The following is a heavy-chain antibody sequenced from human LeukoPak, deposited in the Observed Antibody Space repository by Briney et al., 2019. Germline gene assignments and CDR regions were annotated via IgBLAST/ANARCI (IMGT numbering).Heavy chain of an antibody. CDR3: AREMITFGGVIVPYYFDY. J-gene: IGHJ4*02. CDR1: GFTFSSYW. CDR2: IKQDGSEK. V-gene: IGHV3-7*01. Sequence: GGSLRLSCAASGFTFSSYWMSWVRQASGKGLEWVANIKQDGSEKYYVDSVKGRFTISRDNAKNSLYLQMNSLRAEDTAVYYCAREMITFGGVIVPYYFDYWGQGTLVTVSS. D-gene: IGHD3-16*02.